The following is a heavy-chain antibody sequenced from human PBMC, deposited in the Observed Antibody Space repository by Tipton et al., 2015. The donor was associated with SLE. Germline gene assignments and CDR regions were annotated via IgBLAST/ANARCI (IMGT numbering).Heavy chain of an antibody. CDR1: GFPFSNFW. V-gene: IGHV3-74*01. CDR2: IDSQGSTT. CDR3: AKGKSGARRGGVTVHYHYDLDV. D-gene: IGHD3-16*01. Sequence: SLRLSCAASGFPFSNFWMHWVRQPPGKGLVWVSEIDSQGSTTNYADSVKGRFSIYRDNAKKTLFLEMNSVRVDDTAVYYCAKGKSGARRGGVTVHYHYDLDVWGQGTTVTVSS. J-gene: IGHJ6*02.